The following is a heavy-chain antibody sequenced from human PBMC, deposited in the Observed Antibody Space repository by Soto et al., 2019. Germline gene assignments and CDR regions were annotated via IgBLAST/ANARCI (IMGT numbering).Heavy chain of an antibody. D-gene: IGHD6-19*01. CDR3: ARREQWLENFDF. CDR2: IGPNSGDS. V-gene: IGHV1-2*02. Sequence: ASVKVSCKASGYTFTGHYIHWVRQAPEQGPEWMGEIGPNSGDSNYSQEFQGRVTMTSDTSITTAYMQLTRLRSDDTAVYYCARREQWLENFDFWGQGTLVTVSS. CDR1: GYTFTGHY. J-gene: IGHJ4*02.